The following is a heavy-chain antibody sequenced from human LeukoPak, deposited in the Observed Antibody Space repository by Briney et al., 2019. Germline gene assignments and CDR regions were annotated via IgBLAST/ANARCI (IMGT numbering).Heavy chain of an antibody. CDR2: INPNSGGT. CDR3: ARDFRGLDY. J-gene: IGHJ4*02. V-gene: IGHV1-2*02. Sequence: ASVKVSCKASGYTFTGYYMHWVRQAPGQGLEWMGWINPNSGGTNYAQKFQGRVTMTTDTSTSTAYMELRSLRSDDTAVYYCARDFRGLDYWGQGTLVTVSS. CDR1: GYTFTGYY.